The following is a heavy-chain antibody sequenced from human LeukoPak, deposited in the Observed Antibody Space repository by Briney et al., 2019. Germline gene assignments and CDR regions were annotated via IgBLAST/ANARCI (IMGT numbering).Heavy chain of an antibody. CDR2: IYTSGST. D-gene: IGHD3-3*01. CDR3: ARDLRGRFLESNWFDP. V-gene: IGHV4-4*07. Sequence: SETLSLTCTVSGRSISSYYWSWIRQPAGKGLEWIGRIYTSGSTNYNPSLKSRVTMSVDTSKNQFSLKLSSVTAADTAVYYCARDLRGRFLESNWFDPWGQGTLVTVSS. J-gene: IGHJ5*02. CDR1: GRSISSYY.